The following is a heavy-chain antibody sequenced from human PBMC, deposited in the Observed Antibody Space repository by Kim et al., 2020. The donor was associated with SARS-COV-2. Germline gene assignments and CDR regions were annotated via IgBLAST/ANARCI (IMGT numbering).Heavy chain of an antibody. CDR3: ARVLRGYSYGPVYYYYGMDV. CDR1: GFTFSSYW. J-gene: IGHJ6*02. D-gene: IGHD5-18*01. CDR2: IKQDGSEK. Sequence: GGSLRLSCAASGFTFSSYWMSWVRQAPGKGLEWVANIKQDGSEKYYVDSVKGRFTISRDNAKNSLYLQMNSLRAEDTAVYYCARVLRGYSYGPVYYYYGMDVWGQGTTVTVSS. V-gene: IGHV3-7*01.